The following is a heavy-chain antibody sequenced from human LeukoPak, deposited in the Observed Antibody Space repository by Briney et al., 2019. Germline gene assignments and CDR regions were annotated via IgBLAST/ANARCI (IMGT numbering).Heavy chain of an antibody. Sequence: SETLSLTCSVSGGSITRYHWSWVRQPPGKELEWIGYIYYSGSTSYNPSLKSRVTISVDTSKNQFSLKLSSVTAADTAVYYCARDIGYYGSGSYPLYWGQGTLVTVSS. J-gene: IGHJ4*02. CDR1: GGSITRYH. CDR2: IYYSGST. V-gene: IGHV4-59*12. D-gene: IGHD3-10*01. CDR3: ARDIGYYGSGSYPLY.